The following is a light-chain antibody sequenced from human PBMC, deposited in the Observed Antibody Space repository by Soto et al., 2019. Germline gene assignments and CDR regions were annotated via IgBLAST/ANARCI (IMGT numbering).Light chain of an antibody. V-gene: IGKV1-5*03. CDR3: QQYSTYPRT. J-gene: IGKJ1*01. CDR2: DGS. Sequence: DIQMTQSPSTLSASVGDRVTITYRASQSINTWLAWYQQKPGEAPQLLIYDGSTLERGVPSRFSGSGSGTEFTLTISSLQPDDFANFFCQQYSTYPRTFVEGTKVEVK. CDR1: QSINTW.